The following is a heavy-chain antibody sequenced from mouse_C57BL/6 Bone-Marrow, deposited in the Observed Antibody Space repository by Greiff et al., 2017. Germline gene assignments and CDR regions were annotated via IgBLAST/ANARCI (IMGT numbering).Heavy chain of an antibody. V-gene: IGHV14-4*01. J-gene: IGHJ2*01. CDR1: GFNIKDDY. CDR2: MYPENGDT. CDR3: TTGRLYYFDY. Sequence: SGAELVRPGDSVKLSCTASGFNIKDDYMHWVKQRPEQGLEWIGWMYPENGDTEYASKFQGKATITEDTASNTAYRQLSSLTSEDTAVYYCTTGRLYYFDYWGQGTTLTVSS.